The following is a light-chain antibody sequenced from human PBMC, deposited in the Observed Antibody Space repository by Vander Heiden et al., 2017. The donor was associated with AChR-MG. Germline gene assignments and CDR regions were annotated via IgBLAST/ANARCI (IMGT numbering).Light chain of an antibody. V-gene: IGLV1-40*01. Sequence: QSVLTQPPSVSGAPGPRVTISCTGSSSNIGAGYDVHWYQHLPGTAPKLLIYANSNRPSGVPDRFSGSKSGTSASLAITRLQADDEADYYCQSYDSSLSAWVFGGGTKLTVL. J-gene: IGLJ3*02. CDR3: QSYDSSLSAWV. CDR1: SSNIGAGYD. CDR2: ANS.